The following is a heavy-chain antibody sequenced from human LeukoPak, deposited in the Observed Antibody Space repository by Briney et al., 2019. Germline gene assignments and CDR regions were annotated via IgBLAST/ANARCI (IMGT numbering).Heavy chain of an antibody. CDR1: GFTFSSYG. CDR3: AKDGEMATMIAFDY. V-gene: IGHV3-30*02. D-gene: IGHD5-24*01. Sequence: GGSLRLSCAASGFTFSSYGMHWVRQAPGKGLEWVAFIRYDGSNKYYADSVKGRFTISRDNSKNTLYLQMNSLRAEDTAVYYCAKDGEMATMIAFDYWGQGTLVTVFS. CDR2: IRYDGSNK. J-gene: IGHJ4*02.